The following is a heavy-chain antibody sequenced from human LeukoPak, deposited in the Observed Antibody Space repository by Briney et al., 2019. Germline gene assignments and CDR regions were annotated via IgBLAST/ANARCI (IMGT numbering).Heavy chain of an antibody. D-gene: IGHD6-13*01. Sequence: GASVKVSCKASGYTFTSYVINWVRQATGQGLEWIGWMNPNSGNTGYAQKFQGRVTMTRNTSISTAYMELSSLRSEDTAVYYCARGGYSSSWHYYYYYGMDVWGQGTTVTVSS. V-gene: IGHV1-8*01. CDR3: ARGGYSSSWHYYYYYGMDV. CDR2: MNPNSGNT. CDR1: GYTFTSYV. J-gene: IGHJ6*02.